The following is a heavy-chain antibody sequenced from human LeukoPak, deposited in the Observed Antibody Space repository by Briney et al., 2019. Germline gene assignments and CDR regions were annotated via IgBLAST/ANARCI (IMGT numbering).Heavy chain of an antibody. CDR3: AREGYSSLAGDYYYYMDV. Sequence: GGSLRLSCVDSGFIFSAYWMAWVRQAPGKGPEWVANINEDGGEERYVDSVRGRFTISRDNTKNSLYLQMNSLRAEDTAVYYCAREGYSSLAGDYYYYMDVWGKGTTVTVSS. V-gene: IGHV3-7*01. CDR2: INEDGGEE. J-gene: IGHJ6*03. D-gene: IGHD6-13*01. CDR1: GFIFSAYW.